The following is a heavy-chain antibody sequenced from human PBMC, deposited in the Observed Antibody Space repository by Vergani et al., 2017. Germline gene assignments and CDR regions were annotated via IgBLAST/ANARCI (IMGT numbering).Heavy chain of an antibody. V-gene: IGHV5-51*01. CDR1: GYSFTSYW. CDR3: ARPYYYDSSGYYFDY. J-gene: IGHJ4*02. Sequence: EVQLVQSGAEVKKPGESLKISCKGSGYSFTSYWIGWVRPMPGKGLEWMGIIYPGDSDTRYSPSFQGQVTIPADKSISTAYLQWSSLKASDTAMYYCARPYYYDSSGYYFDYWGQGTLVTVSS. D-gene: IGHD3-22*01. CDR2: IYPGDSDT.